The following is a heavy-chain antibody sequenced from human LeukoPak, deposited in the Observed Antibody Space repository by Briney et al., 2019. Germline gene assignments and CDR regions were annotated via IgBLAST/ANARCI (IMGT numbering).Heavy chain of an antibody. J-gene: IGHJ4*02. D-gene: IGHD3-22*01. CDR3: ARGPDSSGYYYFDY. V-gene: IGHV4-30-4*01. CDR1: GGSISSGDYY. CDR2: IYHSGST. Sequence: SETLSLTCTVSGGSISSGDYYWSWIRQPPGKGLEWIGYIYHSGSTHFNPSLKSRVAISVDTSKNQFSLKLSSVTAADTAVYFCARGPDSSGYYYFDYWGQGTLVTVSS.